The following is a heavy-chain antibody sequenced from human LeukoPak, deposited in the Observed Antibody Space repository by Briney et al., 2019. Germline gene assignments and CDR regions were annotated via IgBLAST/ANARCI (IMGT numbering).Heavy chain of an antibody. J-gene: IGHJ4*02. D-gene: IGHD6-19*01. CDR2: ILYDGSNE. CDR1: GFTFSTYA. Sequence: PGGSLRLSCAASGFTFSTYAMHWVRQAPGKGLEWVAVILYDGSNEHYTDSVRGRFTISRDNPKNTLYLQMNSLRAGDTAVYYCARDRAVAAYFDYWGQGTLVTVSS. V-gene: IGHV3-30-3*01. CDR3: ARDRAVAAYFDY.